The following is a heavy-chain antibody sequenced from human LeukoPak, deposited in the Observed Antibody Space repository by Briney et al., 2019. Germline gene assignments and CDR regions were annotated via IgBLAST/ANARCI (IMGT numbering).Heavy chain of an antibody. V-gene: IGHV4-34*01. Sequence: SETLSLTCAVYGGSFSGYYWSWIRQPPGKGLEWIGEINHSGNTNSNPSLKSRVTMSVDTSKNQFSLKLSSLTAADTAMYYCARREPHGDYGGKIRYYYYMDVWGKGTTITISS. CDR1: GGSFSGYY. CDR3: ARREPHGDYGGKIRYYYYMDV. CDR2: INHSGNT. J-gene: IGHJ6*03. D-gene: IGHD4-23*01.